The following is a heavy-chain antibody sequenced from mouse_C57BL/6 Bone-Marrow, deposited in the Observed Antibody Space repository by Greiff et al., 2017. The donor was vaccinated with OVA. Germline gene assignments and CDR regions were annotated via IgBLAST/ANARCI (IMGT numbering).Heavy chain of an antibody. Sequence: VQLQQSGAELARPGASVQMSCKASGYTFTSYTMHWVKQRPGQGLEWIGYINPSSGYTKYNQKFKDKATLTADKSSSTAYMQLSSLTSEDSAVYYCARGWFYAMDYWGQGTSVTVSS. CDR1: GYTFTSYT. V-gene: IGHV1-4*01. CDR2: INPSSGYT. J-gene: IGHJ4*01. D-gene: IGHD3-3*01. CDR3: ARGWFYAMDY.